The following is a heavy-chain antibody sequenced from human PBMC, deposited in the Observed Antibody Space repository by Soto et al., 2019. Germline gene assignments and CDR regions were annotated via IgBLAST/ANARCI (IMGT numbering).Heavy chain of an antibody. V-gene: IGHV4-38-2*01. CDR3: ASPTPLIAAAGFDY. J-gene: IGHJ4*02. CDR2: IYHSGST. D-gene: IGHD6-13*01. Sequence: PSETLSLTCAVSGYSISSGYYWGWIRQPPGKGLEWIGSIYHSGSTYYNPSLKSRVTISVDTSKNQFSLKLSSVTAADTAVYYCASPTPLIAAAGFDYWGQGTLVTVSS. CDR1: GYSISSGYY.